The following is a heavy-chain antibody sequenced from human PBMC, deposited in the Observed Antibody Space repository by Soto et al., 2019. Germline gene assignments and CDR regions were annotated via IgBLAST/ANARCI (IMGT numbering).Heavy chain of an antibody. CDR3: ARGSAGGYSYSNLDY. CDR1: GGSFSGYY. V-gene: IGHV4-34*01. D-gene: IGHD2-21*02. J-gene: IGHJ4*02. Sequence: PSETLSLTCAVYGGSFSGYYWSWIRQPPGKGLEWIGEINHSGSTNYNPSPKSRVTISVDTSKNQFSLKLSSVTAADTAVYYCARGSAGGYSYSNLDYWGQGTLVTVSS. CDR2: INHSGST.